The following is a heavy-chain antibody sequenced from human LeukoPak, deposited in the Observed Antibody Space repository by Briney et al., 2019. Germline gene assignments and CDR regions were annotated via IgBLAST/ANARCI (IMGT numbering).Heavy chain of an antibody. J-gene: IGHJ4*02. Sequence: GGSLRLSCAASGFTFSSYAMHWVRQAPGKGLERVAVISYDGSNKYYADSVKGRFTISRDNSKNTLYLQMNSLRAEDTAVYYCARVLLRYYDSSGPSGYWGQGTLVTVSS. D-gene: IGHD3-22*01. V-gene: IGHV3-30-3*01. CDR3: ARVLLRYYDSSGPSGY. CDR1: GFTFSSYA. CDR2: ISYDGSNK.